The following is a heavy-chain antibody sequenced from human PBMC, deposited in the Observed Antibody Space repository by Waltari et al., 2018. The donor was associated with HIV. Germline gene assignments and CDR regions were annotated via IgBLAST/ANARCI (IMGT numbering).Heavy chain of an antibody. CDR3: GSGSRRGHSHGIDY. CDR2: ASRSGST. CDR1: PYPISTHYY. D-gene: IGHD5-18*01. V-gene: IGHV4-38-2*01. Sequence: QVQLHESGPGLVTPSETLSLTCAVSPYPISTHYYWGWIRQPPGKGLGWSGSASRSGSTYYSPSLKSRVTISLDTSKNEFSRKVNAVAAADTAVYYCGSGSRRGHSHGIDYWDQGTMVTVSS. J-gene: IGHJ4*02.